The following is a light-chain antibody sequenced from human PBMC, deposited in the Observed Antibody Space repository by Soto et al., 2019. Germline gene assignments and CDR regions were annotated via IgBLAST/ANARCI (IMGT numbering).Light chain of an antibody. Sequence: DIQLTQSPSTLSASVGDRVTITCRASQSIDRWLAWYQQKLGKTPELLIHDASSLESGVPSRFSGSGSGTEFTLTINSLQPDDFATYYCQQYNHYYSFGQGTKLEIK. J-gene: IGKJ2*03. CDR2: DAS. CDR3: QQYNHYYS. V-gene: IGKV1-5*01. CDR1: QSIDRW.